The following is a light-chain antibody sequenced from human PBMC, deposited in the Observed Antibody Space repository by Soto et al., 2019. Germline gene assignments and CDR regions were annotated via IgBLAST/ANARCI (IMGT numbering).Light chain of an antibody. CDR3: QHFGSSLRT. J-gene: IGKJ1*01. Sequence: EIVMTQSPATLSVSTGERATLSCRASQSVSSNLAWYQQKPGQPPRLLIYGASTRATGIPARFSGSGFGTEFTLTINSLEPEDFAVYYCQHFGSSLRTFGQGTKVDI. CDR2: GAS. V-gene: IGKV3-15*01. CDR1: QSVSSN.